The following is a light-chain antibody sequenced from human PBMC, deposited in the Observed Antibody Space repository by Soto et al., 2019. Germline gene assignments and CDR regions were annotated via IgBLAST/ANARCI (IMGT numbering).Light chain of an antibody. CDR2: SSS. CDR1: QSLSGTL. V-gene: IGKV3-20*01. J-gene: IGKJ5*01. CDR3: QQYGSSLIT. Sequence: EIELTQSPGTPSLSQGERATLSCRASQSLSGTLLAWYHQKTGEAPRLLIYSSSIRATDIPARSMGSGPGPDLALTLIRLEPEDFAVYYCQQYGSSLITYG.